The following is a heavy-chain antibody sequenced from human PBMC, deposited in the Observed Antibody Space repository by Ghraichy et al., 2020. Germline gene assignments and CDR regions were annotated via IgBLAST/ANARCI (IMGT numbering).Heavy chain of an antibody. J-gene: IGHJ4*02. CDR1: GASISSDDHY. Sequence: SQTLSLTCTVSGASISSDDHYWSWVRRAPGEGLEWIGYIFHSGITYYKSSFKSRASLSIDTSKNQFSLRLPSVTAADTATYYCARVTSTGDTDYFDLWGQGTLVTVSS. CDR3: ARVTSTGDTDYFDL. V-gene: IGHV4-30-4*01. CDR2: IFHSGIT. D-gene: IGHD4-11*01.